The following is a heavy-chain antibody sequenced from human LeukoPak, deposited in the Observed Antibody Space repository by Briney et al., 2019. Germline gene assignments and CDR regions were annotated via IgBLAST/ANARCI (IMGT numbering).Heavy chain of an antibody. CDR1: GYTFTGYY. J-gene: IGHJ4*02. D-gene: IGHD1-26*01. Sequence: GASVKVSCKASGYTFTGYYIHWVRQAPGQGLEWMGIINPSGGSTSYAQKFQGRVTMTRDTSTRTGYMEMSSLRSEDTAVYYCAVPQWELLNWGQGTLVTVSS. CDR2: INPSGGST. V-gene: IGHV1-46*01. CDR3: AVPQWELLN.